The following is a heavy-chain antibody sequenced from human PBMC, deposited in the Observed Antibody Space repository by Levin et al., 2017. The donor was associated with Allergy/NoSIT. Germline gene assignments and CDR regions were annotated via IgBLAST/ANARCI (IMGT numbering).Heavy chain of an antibody. CDR3: AKSYGSGRYGMDV. CDR1: GFTFDDYA. CDR2: ISWNSGSI. D-gene: IGHD3-10*01. V-gene: IGHV3-9*01. J-gene: IGHJ6*02. Sequence: LSLTCAASGFTFDDYAMHWVRQAPGKGLEWVSGISWNSGSIGYADSVKGRFTISRDNAKNSLYLQMNSLRAEDTALYYCAKSYGSGRYGMDVWGQGTTVTVSS.